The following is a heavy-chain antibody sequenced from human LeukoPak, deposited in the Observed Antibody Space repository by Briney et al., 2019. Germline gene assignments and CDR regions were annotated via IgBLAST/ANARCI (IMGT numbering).Heavy chain of an antibody. CDR2: IYYSGST. J-gene: IGHJ3*02. CDR1: GGSVSSGSYY. CDR3: ARAGYYDSVDAFDI. V-gene: IGHV4-61*01. D-gene: IGHD3-22*01. Sequence: SETLSLTCTVSGGSVSSGSYYWSWIRQPPGKGLEWIGYIYYSGSTNYNPSLKSRVTISVDTSKNQFSLKLSSVTAADTAVYYCARAGYYDSVDAFDIRGQGTMVTVSS.